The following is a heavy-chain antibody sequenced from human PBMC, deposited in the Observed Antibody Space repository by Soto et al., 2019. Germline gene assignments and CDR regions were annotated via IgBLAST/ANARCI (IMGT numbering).Heavy chain of an antibody. V-gene: IGHV1-2*02. CDR1: GYSFTDHY. CDR2: VNPNTGGT. CDR3: ATLDSGDYYGIALDI. Sequence: RVSCNASGYSFTDHYIHWVRQAPGQGLEWMGWVNPNTGGTSYAQRFHGRVTMTGDTSITTAYMELSSLRSDDTALFYCATLDSGDYYGIALDIWGHGTMVTVSS. J-gene: IGHJ3*02. D-gene: IGHD3-3*01.